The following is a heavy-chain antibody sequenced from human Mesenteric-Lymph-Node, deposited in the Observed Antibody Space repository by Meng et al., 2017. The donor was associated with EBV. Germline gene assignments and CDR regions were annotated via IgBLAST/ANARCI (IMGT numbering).Heavy chain of an antibody. J-gene: IGHJ4*02. D-gene: IGHD1-26*01. CDR1: GGAFSSGSYY. CDR3: ALIIVGATHFDY. V-gene: IGHV4-61*01. CDR2: IYYSGST. Sequence: QVQLQESGPGLVKPSETRSLTCTVSGGAFSSGSYYWSWIRQPPGKGLEWIGYIYYSGSTNYNPSLKSRVTISVDTSKNQFSLKLSSVTAADTAVYYCALIIVGATHFDYWGQGTLVTVSS.